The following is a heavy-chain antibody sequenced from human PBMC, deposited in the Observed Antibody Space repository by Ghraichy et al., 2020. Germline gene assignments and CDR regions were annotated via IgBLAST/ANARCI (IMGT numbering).Heavy chain of an antibody. CDR2: IKQDGSEK. CDR1: GFTFTDYW. CDR3: ARDVRCDDY. D-gene: IGHD2/OR15-2a*01. Sequence: GGSLRLSCVASGFTFTDYWMTWVRQAPGKGLEWVANIKQDGSEKKYVDSAKGRFTISRDNAKNSVYLQMNSLRVEDTAVYYCARDVRCDDYWGQGTLVTVSS. V-gene: IGHV3-7*01. J-gene: IGHJ4*02.